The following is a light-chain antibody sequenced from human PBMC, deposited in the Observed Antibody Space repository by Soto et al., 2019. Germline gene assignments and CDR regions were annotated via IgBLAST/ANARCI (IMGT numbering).Light chain of an antibody. CDR3: QSYDSSRSGYV. CDR2: GNS. Sequence: QSVLTQPPSVSGAPGQRVTISCTGSSSNIGAGYDVHWYQQLPGTAPKLLIYGNSNRPSGVPDRFSGSKSGTSASLAITGFQAGDEADYYCQSYDSSRSGYVFGTGTKVTVL. CDR1: SSNIGAGYD. J-gene: IGLJ1*01. V-gene: IGLV1-40*01.